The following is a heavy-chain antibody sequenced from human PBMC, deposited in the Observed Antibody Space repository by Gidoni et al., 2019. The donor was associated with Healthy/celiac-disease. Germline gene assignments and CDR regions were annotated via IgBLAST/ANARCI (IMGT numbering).Heavy chain of an antibody. Sequence: QVQLVESGGGVVQPGRSLRLSCAASGFPFSSYAMPWVRQAPGKGLGWVAVISYDGSNKYYADSVKGRFTISRDNSKNTLYLQMNSLRAEDTAVYYCARDSVGATNYYYYMDVWGKGTTVTVSS. V-gene: IGHV3-30-3*01. CDR1: GFPFSSYA. D-gene: IGHD1-26*01. J-gene: IGHJ6*03. CDR2: ISYDGSNK. CDR3: ARDSVGATNYYYYMDV.